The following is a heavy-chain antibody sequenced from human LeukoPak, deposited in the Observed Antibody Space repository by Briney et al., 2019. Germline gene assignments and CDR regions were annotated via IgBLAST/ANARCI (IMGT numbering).Heavy chain of an antibody. V-gene: IGHV3-23*01. Sequence: GGSLRLSCAASGFTFSSYAMSWVRQAPGKGLEWVSAISGSGGSTYYADSVKGRFTISRDNSKNTLYLQMNSLRAEDTAVYYCAKDRGLGNWNDAVLDYWGQGTLVTVSS. CDR2: ISGSGGST. D-gene: IGHD1-20*01. J-gene: IGHJ4*02. CDR1: GFTFSSYA. CDR3: AKDRGLGNWNDAVLDY.